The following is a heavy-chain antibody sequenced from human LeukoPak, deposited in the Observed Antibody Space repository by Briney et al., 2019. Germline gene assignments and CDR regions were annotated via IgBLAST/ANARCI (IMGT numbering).Heavy chain of an antibody. CDR2: INPNSGGT. CDR1: VYTFTSYD. J-gene: IGHJ3*02. Sequence: ASVNVSFKASVYTFTSYDINWVRQAPGQGLAWMGWINPNSGGTNYAQKFQGRVTMTRDTSISTAYMELSRLRSDDTAVYYCARSSSSFNAFDIWGQGAMVTVSS. V-gene: IGHV1-2*02. CDR3: ARSSSSFNAFDI. D-gene: IGHD6-6*01.